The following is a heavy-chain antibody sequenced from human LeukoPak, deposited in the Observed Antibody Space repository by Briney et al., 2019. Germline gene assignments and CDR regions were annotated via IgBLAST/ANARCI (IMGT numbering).Heavy chain of an antibody. D-gene: IGHD5-18*01. CDR1: GGSFSTYA. CDR3: ARGRLQLLLGADFFYYMDV. CDR2: ILPSVGTA. V-gene: IGHV1-69*06. J-gene: IGHJ6*03. Sequence: GASVKVSCKASGGSFSTYAITWVRQAPGQGLEWMGGILPSVGTAHSSQKFQGRVTITAGKSTSTAYMELSSLTSEDTAVYYCARGRLQLLLGADFFYYMDVWGKGTTVIISS.